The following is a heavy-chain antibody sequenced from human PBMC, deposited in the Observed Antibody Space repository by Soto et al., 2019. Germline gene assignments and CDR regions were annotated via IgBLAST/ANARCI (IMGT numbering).Heavy chain of an antibody. D-gene: IGHD1-26*01. V-gene: IGHV3-7*04. CDR3: TRDLNHDSGP. J-gene: IGHJ5*02. CDR1: GFTFTDYW. CDR2: MNPDGSEQ. Sequence: EVHLVESGGGLVQPGGSLRLSCAASGFTFTDYWMTWVRQAPGKGLEGVANMNPDGSEQYYLDSVKGRFTISRDNAKNSLYLQMNGLRGEDAAVYYCTRDLNHDSGPWGQGTQVIVSS.